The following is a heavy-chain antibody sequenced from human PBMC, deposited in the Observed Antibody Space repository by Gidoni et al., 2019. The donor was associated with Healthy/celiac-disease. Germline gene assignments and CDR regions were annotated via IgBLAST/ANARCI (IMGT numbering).Heavy chain of an antibody. CDR1: GGNVSSYA. Sequence: QVQRVQSGAEVKKPGSSVKVSYKASGGNVSSYAISWVRQAPGQGLEWMRGIIPIFGTANYAQKFQGRVTITADESTSTAYMELSSLRSEDTAVYYCARDSSITIFGVPSGAFDIWGQGTMVTVSS. J-gene: IGHJ3*02. CDR2: IIPIFGTA. CDR3: ARDSSITIFGVPSGAFDI. V-gene: IGHV1-69*01. D-gene: IGHD3-3*01.